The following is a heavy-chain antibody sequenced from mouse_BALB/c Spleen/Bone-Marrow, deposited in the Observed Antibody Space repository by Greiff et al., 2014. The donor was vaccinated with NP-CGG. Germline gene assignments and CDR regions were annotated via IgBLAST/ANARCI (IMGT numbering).Heavy chain of an antibody. D-gene: IGHD2-3*01. CDR3: GRWGDGYYYAMDY. CDR2: INPFNGDT. J-gene: IGHJ4*01. V-gene: IGHV1-37*01. CDR1: GYSFTGYF. Sequence: VQLQQPGPDLVKPGASVKLSCKASGYSFTGYFLNWVRQSHGKSLEWIGRINPFNGDTFYNQKFKGKATLTVDKSSTTAHMKLLSLTSEDSAVYYCGRWGDGYYYAMDYWGQGTSVTVSS.